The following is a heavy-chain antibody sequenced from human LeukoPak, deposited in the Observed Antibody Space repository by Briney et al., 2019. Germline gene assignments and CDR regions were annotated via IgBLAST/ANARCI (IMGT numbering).Heavy chain of an antibody. V-gene: IGHV3-15*01. D-gene: IGHD3-22*01. Sequence: GGSLRLSCAASGFTFSNAWMSWVRQAPGKGLEWVGRIKSKTDGGTTDYAAPVKGRFTISRDDSKNTLYLQMNSLKTEDTAVYYCTTDGAIVDLDAFDIWGQGTMVTASS. CDR1: GFTFSNAW. J-gene: IGHJ3*02. CDR2: IKSKTDGGTT. CDR3: TTDGAIVDLDAFDI.